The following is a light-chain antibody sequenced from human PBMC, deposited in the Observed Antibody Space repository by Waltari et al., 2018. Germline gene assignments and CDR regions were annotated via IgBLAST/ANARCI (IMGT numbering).Light chain of an antibody. Sequence: PRQPPQYLPRFRSKLENQQASELPSRFSGAKDASAKAGIILISRLQSEDEADYYCMIWNSCTSVFGGGTTLTVL. CDR2: FRSKLEN. V-gene: IGLV5-45*01. CDR3: MIWNSCTSV. J-gene: IGLJ2*01.